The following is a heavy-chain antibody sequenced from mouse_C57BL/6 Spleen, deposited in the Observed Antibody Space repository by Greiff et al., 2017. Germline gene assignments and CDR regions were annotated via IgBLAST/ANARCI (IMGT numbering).Heavy chain of an antibody. Sequence: EVQRVESGGGLVKPGGSLKLSCAASGFTFSSYAMSWVRQTPEKRLEWVATISDGGSYTYYPDNVKGRFTISRDNAKNNLYLQMSHLKSEDTAMYYCARDEGPGAFAYWGQGTLVTVSA. D-gene: IGHD3-1*01. V-gene: IGHV5-4*01. CDR1: GFTFSSYA. CDR3: ARDEGPGAFAY. J-gene: IGHJ3*01. CDR2: ISDGGSYT.